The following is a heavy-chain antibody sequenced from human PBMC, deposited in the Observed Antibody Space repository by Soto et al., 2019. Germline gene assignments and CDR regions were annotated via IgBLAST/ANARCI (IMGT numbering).Heavy chain of an antibody. Sequence: ASVKVSCKASGYTFNGHYTHWVRQAPGQGLEWMGWINSNTGGTNYAQKFQGKVTMTRDRSISTAYMELNSLRSDDTAVYYCARGGYQLLYQFDYWGQGTLVTVSS. D-gene: IGHD2-2*02. J-gene: IGHJ4*02. CDR3: ARGGYQLLYQFDY. V-gene: IGHV1-2*02. CDR1: GYTFNGHY. CDR2: INSNTGGT.